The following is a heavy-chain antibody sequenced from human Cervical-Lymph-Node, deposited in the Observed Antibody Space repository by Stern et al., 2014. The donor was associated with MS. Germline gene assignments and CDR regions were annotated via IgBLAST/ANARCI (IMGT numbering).Heavy chain of an antibody. CDR3: ARHDGWLPHY. CDR1: GGSISRSTYY. D-gene: IGHD5-12*01. CDR2: IYYSGTT. J-gene: IGHJ4*02. Sequence: VQLLESGPGLVKPSETLSLTCSVSGGSISRSTYYWGWIRQPPGKGLEWIGSIYYSGTTYYNPSLKSRVTTDTSTTQCSPRLTSVTAADTAVYYCARHDGWLPHYWSQGTLVTVSS. V-gene: IGHV4-39*01.